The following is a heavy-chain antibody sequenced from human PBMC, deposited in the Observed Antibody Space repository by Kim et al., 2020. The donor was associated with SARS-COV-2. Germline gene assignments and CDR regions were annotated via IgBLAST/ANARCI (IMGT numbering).Heavy chain of an antibody. CDR1: GGTFSSYA. CDR2: IIPIFGTA. CDR3: ARGMDEVLLWFGEFFTSGYYYYGMDV. Sequence: SVKVSCKASGGTFSSYAISWVRQAPGQGLEWMGGIIPIFGTANYAQKFQGRVTITADESTSTAYMELSSLRSEDTAVYYCARGMDEVLLWFGEFFTSGYYYYGMDVWGQGTTVTVSS. V-gene: IGHV1-69*13. D-gene: IGHD3-10*01. J-gene: IGHJ6*02.